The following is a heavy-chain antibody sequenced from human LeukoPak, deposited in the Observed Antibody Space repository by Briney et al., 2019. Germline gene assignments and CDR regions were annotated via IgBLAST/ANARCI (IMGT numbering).Heavy chain of an antibody. V-gene: IGHV3-7*01. CDR3: ARDPKQDTVVVPALGWFDP. Sequence: PGGSLRLSCAASGFTFSSYWMSWVRQAPGKGLEWVANIKQDGSEKYYVDSVKGRFTISRDNAKNSLYLQMNSLRAEDTAVYYCARDPKQDTVVVPALGWFDPWGQGTLVTVSS. CDR2: IKQDGSEK. CDR1: GFTFSSYW. D-gene: IGHD2-2*01. J-gene: IGHJ5*02.